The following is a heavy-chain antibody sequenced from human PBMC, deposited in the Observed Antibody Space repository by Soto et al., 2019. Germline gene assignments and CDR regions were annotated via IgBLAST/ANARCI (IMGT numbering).Heavy chain of an antibody. Sequence: QVQLQEAGPGLVKASETLSLTCTVSNGSITGYYWSWIRQPPGKGLEWIGYVYYTGSTTYNPSLKSRGTMSVDSSKKQFSLRLSSVTAADTAMYYCARSVPPRWLQFGYWGQGSLVTVSS. CDR3: ARSVPPRWLQFGY. D-gene: IGHD6-19*01. CDR2: VYYTGST. V-gene: IGHV4-59*01. CDR1: NGSITGYY. J-gene: IGHJ4*02.